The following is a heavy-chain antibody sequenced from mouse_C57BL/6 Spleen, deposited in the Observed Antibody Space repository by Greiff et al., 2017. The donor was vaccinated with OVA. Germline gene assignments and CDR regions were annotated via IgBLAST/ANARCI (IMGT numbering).Heavy chain of an antibody. CDR3: TRGDYEDAMDY. Sequence: DVMLVESGEGLVKPGGSLKLSCAASGFTFSSYAMSWVRQTPEKRLEWVAYISSGGDYIYYADTVKGRFTISRDNARNTLYLQMSSLKSEDTAMYYCTRGDYEDAMDYWGQGTSVTVSS. V-gene: IGHV5-9-1*02. D-gene: IGHD1-1*01. CDR2: ISSGGDYI. CDR1: GFTFSSYA. J-gene: IGHJ4*01.